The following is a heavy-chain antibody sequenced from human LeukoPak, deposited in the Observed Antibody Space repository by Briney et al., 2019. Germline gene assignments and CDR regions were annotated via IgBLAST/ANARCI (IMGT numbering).Heavy chain of an antibody. V-gene: IGHV4-59*08. CDR3: ARHLLGYIDGPAPYYLDS. CDR2: VYSTGST. J-gene: IGHJ4*02. Sequence: PSETLSLTCNVSGGSISNNYWTWIRQPPGKGLERIGYVYSTGSTNYNPSLKSRVTISLDASKTQFSLKLTSVTAADTAVYYCARHLLGYIDGPAPYYLDSWGQGILVAVSS. D-gene: IGHD5-24*01. CDR1: GGSISNNY.